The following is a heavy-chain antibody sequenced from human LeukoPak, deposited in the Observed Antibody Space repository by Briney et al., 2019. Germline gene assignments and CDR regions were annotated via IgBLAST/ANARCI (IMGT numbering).Heavy chain of an antibody. D-gene: IGHD6-19*01. Sequence: PGGSLRLSCAASGFTFSNAWMSWVRQAPGKGLEWVGRIKSKTDGGTTDYAAPVKGRFTISRDDSKNTLYLQMNSLKTEDTAVYYCTTDFTGVELEIAVAGPYFDYWGQGTLVTVSS. CDR1: GFTFSNAW. CDR3: TTDFTGVELEIAVAGPYFDY. CDR2: IKSKTDGGTT. V-gene: IGHV3-15*01. J-gene: IGHJ4*02.